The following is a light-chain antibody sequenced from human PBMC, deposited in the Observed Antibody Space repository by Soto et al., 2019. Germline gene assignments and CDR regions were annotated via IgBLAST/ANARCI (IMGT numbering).Light chain of an antibody. V-gene: IGLV2-14*01. CDR2: EVS. CDR3: SSYTTTNTYV. Sequence: QSVLTQPASVSGSPGQSITISCTGTSSDVGGYNYVSWYQHHPGKAPKLMIYEVSNRPSGVSNRFSGSKSGNTASLTISGLQAEDEADYYCSSYTTTNTYVFGSGTKVT. CDR1: SSDVGGYNY. J-gene: IGLJ1*01.